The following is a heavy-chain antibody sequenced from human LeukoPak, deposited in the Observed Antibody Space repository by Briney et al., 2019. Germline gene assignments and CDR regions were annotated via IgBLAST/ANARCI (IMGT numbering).Heavy chain of an antibody. Sequence: GGSLRLSCAASGFTFSNYEMNWIRQAPGKGLEWISYISNSGNTRYYADSVKGRFSISRDNANNSVYLQMNNLRAEDTAVYYCAAVIDYWGQGTLVTVSS. CDR1: GFTFSNYE. CDR3: AAVIDY. CDR2: ISNSGNTR. V-gene: IGHV3-48*03. J-gene: IGHJ4*02.